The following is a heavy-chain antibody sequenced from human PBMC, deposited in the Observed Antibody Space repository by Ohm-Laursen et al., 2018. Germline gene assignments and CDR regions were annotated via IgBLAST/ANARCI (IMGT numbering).Heavy chain of an antibody. CDR2: ISSSGSTI. CDR3: ARARPPTYYYGMDV. Sequence: SLRLSCSSSGFTFSDYYMSWIRQAPGKGLEWVSYISSSGSTIYYADSVKGRFTISRDNAKNSLYLQMNSPRAEDTAVYYCARARPPTYYYGMDVWGQGTTVTVSS. D-gene: IGHD6-6*01. J-gene: IGHJ6*02. V-gene: IGHV3-11*01. CDR1: GFTFSDYY.